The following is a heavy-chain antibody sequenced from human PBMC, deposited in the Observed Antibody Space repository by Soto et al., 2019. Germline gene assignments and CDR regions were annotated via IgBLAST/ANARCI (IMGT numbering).Heavy chain of an antibody. V-gene: IGHV4-39*01. J-gene: IGHJ6*02. CDR1: GGSISSSNNY. CDR3: ARPGADFWSGSYYYDGMDF. CDR2: IYYSGHT. Sequence: SETLSLTCTVSGGSISSSNNYWGWIRQPPXKGLEWIGSIYYSGHTYYNPSLKSRVTMSVDTSKNQFSLKLSSVTAADTAVYYCARPGADFWSGSYYYDGMDFWGQGATVTVSS. D-gene: IGHD3-3*01.